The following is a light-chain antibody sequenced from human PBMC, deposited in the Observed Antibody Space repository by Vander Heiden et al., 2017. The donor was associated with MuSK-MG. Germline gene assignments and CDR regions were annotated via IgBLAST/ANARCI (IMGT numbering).Light chain of an antibody. CDR3: CSYAGSSTLV. CDR2: EVS. V-gene: IGLV2-23*02. CDR1: RSDVGSFNL. Sequence: QSALTQPASVSGSPGQSITIPCTGSRSDVGSFNLVSWYQQHPGKAPKLMISEVSKRPSGISSRFSGSKSGNTASLTISGLQAEDEGDYYCCSYAGSSTLVFGGGTKRTVL. J-gene: IGLJ3*02.